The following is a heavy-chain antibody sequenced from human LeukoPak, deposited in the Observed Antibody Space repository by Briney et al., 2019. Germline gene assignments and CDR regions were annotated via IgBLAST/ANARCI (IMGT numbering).Heavy chain of an antibody. Sequence: ASVKASCKTSGYSFTGYFMHWVRQAPGQGLEWMGLINPNSADTKYAQRFQGRVTMTRDTSINTAYMELRRLTSDDTAVYYCARVPSMIRGVVNYGMDVWGQGTTVTVSS. CDR1: GYSFTGYF. V-gene: IGHV1-2*02. CDR2: INPNSADT. CDR3: ARVPSMIRGVVNYGMDV. D-gene: IGHD3-10*01. J-gene: IGHJ6*02.